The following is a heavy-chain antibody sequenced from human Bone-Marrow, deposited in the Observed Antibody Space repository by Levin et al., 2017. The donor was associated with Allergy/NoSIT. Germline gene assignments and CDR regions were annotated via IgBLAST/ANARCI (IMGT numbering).Heavy chain of an antibody. V-gene: IGHV3-23*01. D-gene: IGHD6-19*01. Sequence: GESLKISCAASGFTFSNYAMTWVRQAPGKGLEWVSSISMSGDNTYYADSVRGRFTISRDNSMKTLYLQMDSLRAEDTAVYFCAKVLRAVASNPFDNWGQGTLVTVSS. CDR1: GFTFSNYA. CDR3: AKVLRAVASNPFDN. CDR2: ISMSGDNT. J-gene: IGHJ4*02.